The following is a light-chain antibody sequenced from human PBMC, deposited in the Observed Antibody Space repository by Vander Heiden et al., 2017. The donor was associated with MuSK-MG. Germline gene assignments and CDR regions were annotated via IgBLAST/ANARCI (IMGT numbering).Light chain of an antibody. Sequence: QSALTQPASVSGSPGQSITISCTGTSRDVGGYNYVSWYQQPPGKPPNFWIYDVSNRPSGVSNRFSASKSGTPPSLPISGLQAEEEADYYCSPNTSTSTRVSGGGTNLPS. J-gene: IGLJ2*01. CDR1: SRDVGGYNY. CDR3: SPNTSTSTRV. CDR2: DVS. V-gene: IGLV2-14*01.